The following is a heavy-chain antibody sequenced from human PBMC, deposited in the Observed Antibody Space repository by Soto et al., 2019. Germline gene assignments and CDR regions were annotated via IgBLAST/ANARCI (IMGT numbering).Heavy chain of an antibody. CDR3: ARRPKAMVVPNF. Sequence: QAQLHQWGAGLLKPSETLSLTCAISGASFSDYYWIWIRQPPGKGLEWIGEVGSANYNPSLKSRVTMSVDTSKNQFSLSLSSVTAADTAMYYGARRPKAMVVPNFWAQGTLVTV. D-gene: IGHD2-21*01. J-gene: IGHJ4*02. V-gene: IGHV4-34*01. CDR2: VGSA. CDR1: GASFSDYY.